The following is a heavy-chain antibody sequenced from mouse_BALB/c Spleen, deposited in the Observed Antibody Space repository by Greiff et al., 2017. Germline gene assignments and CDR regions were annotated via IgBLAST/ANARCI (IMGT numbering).Heavy chain of an antibody. CDR3: AILGNPWFDY. CDR2: ISSGGGNT. Sequence: EVHLVESGGGLVKPGGSLKLSCAASGFSFSSYTMSWVRQTPEKRLEWVTTISSGGGNTYYPDSVKGRFTISRDNAKNNMYLQMSSLRSEDTALYYCAILGNPWFDYWGQGTLVTVSA. D-gene: IGHD2-1*01. CDR1: GFSFSSYT. J-gene: IGHJ3*01. V-gene: IGHV5-9*03.